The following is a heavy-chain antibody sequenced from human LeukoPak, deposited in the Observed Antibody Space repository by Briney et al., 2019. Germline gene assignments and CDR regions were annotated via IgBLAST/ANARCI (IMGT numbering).Heavy chain of an antibody. CDR1: GFTFSSYA. V-gene: IGHV3-30*04. CDR3: ARARPSMWIDY. CDR2: ISYDGSDK. Sequence: GGSLRLSCAASGFTFSSYAMYWVRQAPGKGLEWVAVISYDGSDKFYADSVKGRFTISRDSSKNTLYLQMNSLRPEDTAVYYCARARPSMWIDYWGQGTLVTVS. J-gene: IGHJ4*02. D-gene: IGHD5-12*01.